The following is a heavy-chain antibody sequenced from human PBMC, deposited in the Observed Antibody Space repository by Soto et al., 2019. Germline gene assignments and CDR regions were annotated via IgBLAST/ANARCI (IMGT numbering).Heavy chain of an antibody. CDR2: IYDSGTT. CDR3: ARVTNMVAYIVDD. D-gene: IGHD2-21*01. CDR1: GGSINSYF. Sequence: APATLSLTCTVSGGSINSYFWSWIRQPPGKGLEWIGYIYDSGTTKYNPSLNSRVTIPVDTSKNQFSLKLSSVTAADTAVYYGARVTNMVAYIVDDWGRGTRVTVS. V-gene: IGHV4-59*01. J-gene: IGHJ4*02.